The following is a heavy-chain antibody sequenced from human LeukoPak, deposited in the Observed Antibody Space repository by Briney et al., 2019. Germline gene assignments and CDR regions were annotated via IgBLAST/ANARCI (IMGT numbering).Heavy chain of an antibody. CDR1: GFTFSSYS. CDR2: ISSSSYI. V-gene: IGHV3-21*01. D-gene: IGHD3-9*01. CDR3: AREEPYDILTGYSGDY. Sequence: PGGSLRLSCAASGFTFSSYSMNWVRQAPGKGLEWVSSISSSSYIYYADSVKGRFTISRDNAKNSLYLQMNSLRAEDTAVYYCAREEPYDILTGYSGDYWGQGTLVTVSS. J-gene: IGHJ4*02.